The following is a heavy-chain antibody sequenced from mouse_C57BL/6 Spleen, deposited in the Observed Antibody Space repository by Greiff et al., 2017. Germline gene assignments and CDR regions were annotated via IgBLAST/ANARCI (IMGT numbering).Heavy chain of an antibody. V-gene: IGHV1-54*01. CDR2: INPGSGGT. Sequence: QVQLQQSGAELVRPGTSVKVSCKASGYAFTNYLIEWVKQRPGQGLEWIGVINPGSGGTNYNEKFKGKATLTADKSSSTAYMQLSSLTSEDSAVYFCARGYDGYYGGYWGQGTTLTVSS. J-gene: IGHJ2*01. CDR1: GYAFTNYL. D-gene: IGHD2-3*01. CDR3: ARGYDGYYGGY.